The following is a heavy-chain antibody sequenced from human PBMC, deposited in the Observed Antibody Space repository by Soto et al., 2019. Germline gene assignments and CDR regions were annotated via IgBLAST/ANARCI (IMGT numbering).Heavy chain of an antibody. CDR1: GFTFSSYA. V-gene: IGHV3-23*01. D-gene: IGHD3-10*01. CDR2: ISGSGGST. Sequence: GGSLRLSCAASGFTFSSYAMSWVRQAPGKGLEWVSAISGSGGSTYYADSVKGRFTISRDNSKNTLYLQMNSLRAEDTAVYYCAKDLRLLWFGELLSSEFDYWGQGT. J-gene: IGHJ4*02. CDR3: AKDLRLLWFGELLSSEFDY.